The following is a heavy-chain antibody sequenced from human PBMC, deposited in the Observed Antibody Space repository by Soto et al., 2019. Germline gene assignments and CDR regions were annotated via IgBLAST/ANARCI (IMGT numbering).Heavy chain of an antibody. Sequence: QVQLQESGPGLVKPSQTLSLTCTVSGGSIRSGGYYWSWIRQHPGKGLEWIGYIYHSGSTCYNPSLKSRVTISVDTPKNQFSLKLSSVTAADTAVYYCARSPHLYFDFWGQGTLVTVSS. V-gene: IGHV4-31*03. CDR2: IYHSGST. J-gene: IGHJ4*02. CDR1: GGSIRSGGYY. CDR3: ARSPHLYFDF.